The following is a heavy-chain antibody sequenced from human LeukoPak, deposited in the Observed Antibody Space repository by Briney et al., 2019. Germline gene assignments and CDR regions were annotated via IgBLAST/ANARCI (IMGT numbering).Heavy chain of an antibody. CDR2: IQTSGST. Sequence: PSETLSLTCTVSGGSINSYYWSWIRQPAGKGLEWIGRIQTSGSTNYNPTLKSRVTISVDRSRNQFSLKMTSVTAADTAVFYCARDKYTTSSGASSEFDYWGQGTLVIVSS. CDR3: ARDKYTTSSGASSEFDY. D-gene: IGHD6-6*01. CDR1: GGSINSYY. J-gene: IGHJ4*02. V-gene: IGHV4-4*07.